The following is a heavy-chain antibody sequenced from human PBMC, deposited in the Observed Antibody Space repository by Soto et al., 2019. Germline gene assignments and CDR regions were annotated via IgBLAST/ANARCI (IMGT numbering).Heavy chain of an antibody. D-gene: IGHD6-19*01. V-gene: IGHV4-34*01. J-gene: IGHJ6*02. CDR2: INHSGST. Sequence: QVQLQQWGAGLLKPSETLSLTCAVYGGSFSGYYWSWIRQPPGKGLEWIGEINHSGSTNYNPSRMSRVTISVDTSKNKFSLKLSSVTAADTAVYYCARPTRQWLGLRYYYGMDVWGQGTTVTVSS. CDR3: ARPTRQWLGLRYYYGMDV. CDR1: GGSFSGYY.